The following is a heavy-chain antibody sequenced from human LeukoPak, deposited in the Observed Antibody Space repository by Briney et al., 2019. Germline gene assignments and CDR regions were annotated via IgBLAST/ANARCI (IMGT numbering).Heavy chain of an antibody. CDR3: AGTYYYGSGGVY. D-gene: IGHD3-10*01. CDR2: INHSGST. V-gene: IGHV4-34*01. J-gene: IGHJ4*02. Sequence: SETLSLTCTVSGGSISSYYWSWIRQPPGKGLEWIREINHSGSTNYNPSLKSRVTISVDTSKNQFSLKLSSVTAADTAVYYCAGTYYYGSGGVYWGQGTLVTVSS. CDR1: GGSISSYY.